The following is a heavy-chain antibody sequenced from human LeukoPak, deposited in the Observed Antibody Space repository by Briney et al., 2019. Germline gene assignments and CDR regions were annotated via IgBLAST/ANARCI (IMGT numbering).Heavy chain of an antibody. CDR1: GGSIGSGDYY. V-gene: IGHV4-30-4*02. Sequence: PSETLSLTCTVSGGSIGSGDYYWSWIRQSPGKGLEWIGYIHHSGSTYYNPSLKSRVTISVDTSKNQFSLKLSSVTAADTAVYYCARFPTMEGRDYWGQGTLATVSS. D-gene: IGHD3-3*01. CDR3: ARFPTMEGRDY. J-gene: IGHJ4*02. CDR2: IHHSGST.